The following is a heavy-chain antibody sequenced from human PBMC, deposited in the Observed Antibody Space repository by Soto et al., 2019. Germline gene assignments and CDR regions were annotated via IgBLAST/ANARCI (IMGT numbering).Heavy chain of an antibody. Sequence: GGSLRLSCAASGFTFSSYGMHWVRQAPGKGLEWVAVISYDGSNKYYADSVKGRFTISRDNSKNTLYLQMNSLRAEDTAVYYCAKVSDYSYYGMDVWGQGTTVTVSS. CDR1: GFTFSSYG. CDR2: ISYDGSNK. J-gene: IGHJ6*02. V-gene: IGHV3-30*18. CDR3: AKVSDYSYYGMDV.